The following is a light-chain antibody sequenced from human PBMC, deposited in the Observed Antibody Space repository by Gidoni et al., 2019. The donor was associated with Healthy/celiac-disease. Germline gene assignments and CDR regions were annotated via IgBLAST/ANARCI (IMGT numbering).Light chain of an antibody. V-gene: IGLV3-1*01. J-gene: IGLJ2*01. CDR2: QDS. Sequence: SYELTQPPSASVSPGQTASITCSGDKLGDKYACWYQQKPGQSPVLVIYQDSKRPSGISERFSGSNSGNTATLTISGTQAMDEADYYCQAWDSSTVVFGGGTKLTVL. CDR3: QAWDSSTVV. CDR1: KLGDKY.